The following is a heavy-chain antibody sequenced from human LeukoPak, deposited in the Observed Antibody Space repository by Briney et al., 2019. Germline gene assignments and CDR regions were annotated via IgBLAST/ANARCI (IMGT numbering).Heavy chain of an antibody. CDR2: INHGGST. CDR3: ARHLYASSALDY. Sequence: SETLSLTCAVYGESFSGYYWSWIRQPPGKGLEWIGEINHGGSTTYNPSLKSRVTISVDTSKNQFSLKLGSVTAADTAIYYCARHLYASSALDYWGQGTLVTVSS. V-gene: IGHV4-34*01. D-gene: IGHD2-8*01. J-gene: IGHJ4*02. CDR1: GESFSGYY.